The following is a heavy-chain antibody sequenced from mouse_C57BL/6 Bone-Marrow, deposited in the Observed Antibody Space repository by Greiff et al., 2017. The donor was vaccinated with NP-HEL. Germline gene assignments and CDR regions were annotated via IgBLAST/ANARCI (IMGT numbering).Heavy chain of an antibody. J-gene: IGHJ2*01. CDR2: INPNNGGT. D-gene: IGHD2-4*01. Sequence: EVQLQQSGPELVKPGASVKISCKASGYTFTDYYMNWVKQSHGKSLEWIGDINPNNGGTSYNQKFKGKATLTVDKSSSTAYMELRSLTSEDSAVYYCARWQIYYDYYFDYWGQGTTLTVSS. CDR1: GYTFTDYY. CDR3: ARWQIYYDYYFDY. V-gene: IGHV1-26*01.